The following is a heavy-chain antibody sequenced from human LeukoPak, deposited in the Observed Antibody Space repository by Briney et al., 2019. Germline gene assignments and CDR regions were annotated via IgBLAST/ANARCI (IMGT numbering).Heavy chain of an antibody. Sequence: RSLRPSCAASGFTFSSYAMHWVRQAPGKGLEWVAVISYDGSNKYYADSVKGRFTISRDNSKNTLYLHMNSLRAEDTAVYYCARDRRGPYYDILTGYFGYWGQGTLVTVSS. CDR1: GFTFSSYA. V-gene: IGHV3-30-3*01. D-gene: IGHD3-9*01. CDR2: ISYDGSNK. CDR3: ARDRRGPYYDILTGYFGY. J-gene: IGHJ4*02.